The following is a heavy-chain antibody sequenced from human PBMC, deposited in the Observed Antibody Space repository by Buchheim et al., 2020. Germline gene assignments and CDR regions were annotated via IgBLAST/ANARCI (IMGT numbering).Heavy chain of an antibody. J-gene: IGHJ4*02. Sequence: EVQLVESGGGLVQPGGSLRLSCAASGFTFSSYSMNWVRQAPGKGLEWVSYISSSSTIYYADSVKGRFTISRDNAKNSLYLQMNSLRAEDTAVYYCAKGLTVYNWNIDYWGQGTL. V-gene: IGHV3-48*01. CDR1: GFTFSSYS. CDR3: AKGLTVYNWNIDY. CDR2: ISSSSTI. D-gene: IGHD1/OR15-1a*01.